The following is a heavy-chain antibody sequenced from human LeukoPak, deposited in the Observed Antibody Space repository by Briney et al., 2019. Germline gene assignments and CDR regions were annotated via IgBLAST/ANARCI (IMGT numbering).Heavy chain of an antibody. D-gene: IGHD6-13*01. J-gene: IGHJ6*03. V-gene: IGHV3-30*02. Sequence: PGGSLRLSCAASGFTFSSYGMHWVRQAPGKGLEWVAFIRYDGSNKYYADSVKGRFTISRDNSKNTLYLQMNSLRAEDTAVYYCAKGGSRIAAGSIYYYYYMDVWGKGTTVTVSS. CDR3: AKGGSRIAAGSIYYYYYMDV. CDR2: IRYDGSNK. CDR1: GFTFSSYG.